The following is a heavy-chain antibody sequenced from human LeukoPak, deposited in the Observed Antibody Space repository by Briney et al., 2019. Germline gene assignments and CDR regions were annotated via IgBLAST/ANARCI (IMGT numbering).Heavy chain of an antibody. D-gene: IGHD6-19*01. CDR2: IYYSGTT. CDR3: TGYSAGWSSGGGY. Sequence: SETLSLTCTVSGGSISSLTYYWGWIRQPPGKGLEWLAGIYYSGTTYYSPSLKSRVAISVNRSNNQFSLRLSSVTAADTAVYFCTGYSAGWSSGGGYWGQGTVVTVSS. V-gene: IGHV4-39*01. J-gene: IGHJ4*02. CDR1: GGSISSLTYY.